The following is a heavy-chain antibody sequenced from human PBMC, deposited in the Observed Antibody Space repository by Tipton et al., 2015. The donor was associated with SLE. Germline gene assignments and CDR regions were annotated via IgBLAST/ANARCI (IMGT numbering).Heavy chain of an antibody. Sequence: LRLSCAVSGDSISRSYWSWIRQPPGKGLEWIGYIYDSGNTKYNPSLERRVTISEDTSKNQFSLELISVTAADTAVYYCARGSIAAAGTGGGDYWGQGTLVTVSS. CDR1: GDSISRSY. V-gene: IGHV4-59*01. CDR3: ARGSIAAAGTGGGDY. D-gene: IGHD6-13*01. CDR2: IYDSGNT. J-gene: IGHJ4*02.